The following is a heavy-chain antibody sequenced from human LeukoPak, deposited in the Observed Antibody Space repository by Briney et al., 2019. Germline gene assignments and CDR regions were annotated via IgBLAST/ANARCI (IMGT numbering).Heavy chain of an antibody. J-gene: IGHJ4*02. CDR2: IYYSGTT. D-gene: IGHD3-16*01. CDR1: GGSISGYY. CDR3: ARDRRGGSDMDY. V-gene: IGHV4-59*01. Sequence: SETLSLTFTVSGGSISGYYWSWIRQPPGKGLEWIGYIYYSGTTSYNPSLQSRVTISVDTSKNQFSLKLSSVTAADTAVYYCARDRRGGSDMDYWGQGTLVTVSS.